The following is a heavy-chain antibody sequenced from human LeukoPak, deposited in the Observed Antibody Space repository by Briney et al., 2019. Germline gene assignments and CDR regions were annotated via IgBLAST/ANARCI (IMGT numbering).Heavy chain of an antibody. J-gene: IGHJ4*02. Sequence: SVKVSCKASGGTFSSYAISWVRQAPGQGLEWMGRIIPILDIANYPQKFQGRVRITADKSTSTAYMELSSLRSEDTAVYYCAFAPNPRYYFDYWGQGTLVTVSS. D-gene: IGHD1-14*01. CDR2: IIPILDIA. CDR3: AFAPNPRYYFDY. CDR1: GGTFSSYA. V-gene: IGHV1-69*04.